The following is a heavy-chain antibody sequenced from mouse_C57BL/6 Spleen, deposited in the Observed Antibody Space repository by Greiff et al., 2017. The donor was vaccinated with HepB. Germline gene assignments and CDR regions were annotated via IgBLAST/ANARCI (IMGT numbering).Heavy chain of an antibody. D-gene: IGHD1-1*01. CDR3: ASPLRGGFAY. Sequence: VKLQESGAELVKPGASVKISCKASGYAFSSYWMNWVKQRPGKGLEWIGQIYPGDGDTNYNGKFKGTATLTADTSSSTAYMQLSSLTAEDSAVYFWASPLRGGFAYWGQGTLVTVSA. CDR2: IYPGDGDT. CDR1: GYAFSSYW. V-gene: IGHV1-80*01. J-gene: IGHJ3*01.